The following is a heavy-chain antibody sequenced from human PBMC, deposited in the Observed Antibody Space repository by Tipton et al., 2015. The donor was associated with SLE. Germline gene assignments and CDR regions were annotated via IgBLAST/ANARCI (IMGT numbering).Heavy chain of an antibody. J-gene: IGHJ5*02. CDR3: ARVYYYTRDWFDP. Sequence: TLSLTCTVSGASITSRNYYWGWIRQPPGKGLEWIGSIYYTGNTDYNPSVMSRVTISEDTAKNQFSLKLSSVTAADTAVYYCARVYYYTRDWFDPWGQGTLVTVSS. D-gene: IGHD3-10*01. CDR2: IYYTGNT. V-gene: IGHV4-39*01. CDR1: GASITSRNYY.